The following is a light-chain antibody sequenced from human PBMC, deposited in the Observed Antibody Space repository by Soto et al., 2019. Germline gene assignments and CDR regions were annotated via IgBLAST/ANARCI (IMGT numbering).Light chain of an antibody. CDR3: QHNGSSGT. Sequence: EFALTKSPGPLSLSPGERATLSCRASQSVSNNYLAWYQQKPGQAPRLRIYGASNRATGLPDRFSGSGSRTDFTLTNSRLEHDDFAVYYCQHNGSSGTFGQGTKVEIK. CDR1: QSVSNNY. CDR2: GAS. V-gene: IGKV3-20*01. J-gene: IGKJ1*01.